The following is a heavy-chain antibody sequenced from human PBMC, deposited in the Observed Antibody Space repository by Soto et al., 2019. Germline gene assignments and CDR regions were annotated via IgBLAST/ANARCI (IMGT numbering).Heavy chain of an antibody. D-gene: IGHD2-15*01. CDR1: GFTVSSNY. V-gene: IGHV3-53*01. CDR3: ARNYEDSGGGFDY. J-gene: IGHJ4*02. Sequence: EVQLVESGGGLIQPGGSLRLSCAASGFTVSSNYMSWVRQAPGKGLEWVSVIYSGGSTYYADSVKGRFTISRDNSKNTLYLQMNSLRAEDTAVYYGARNYEDSGGGFDYWGQGTLVTVSS. CDR2: IYSGGST.